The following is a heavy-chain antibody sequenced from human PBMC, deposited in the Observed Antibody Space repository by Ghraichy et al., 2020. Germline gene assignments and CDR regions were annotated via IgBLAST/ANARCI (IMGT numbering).Heavy chain of an antibody. D-gene: IGHD2-15*01. J-gene: IGHJ5*02. V-gene: IGHV1-8*01. CDR2: MNPNSGNT. CDR1: GYTFTSYD. CDR3: ARGRKYCSGGSCYNWFDP. Sequence: ASVKVSCKASGYTFTSYDINWVRQATGQGLEWMGWMNPNSGNTGYAQKFQGRVTMTRNTPISTAYMELSSLRSEDTAVYYCARGRKYCSGGSCYNWFDPWGQGTLVTVSS.